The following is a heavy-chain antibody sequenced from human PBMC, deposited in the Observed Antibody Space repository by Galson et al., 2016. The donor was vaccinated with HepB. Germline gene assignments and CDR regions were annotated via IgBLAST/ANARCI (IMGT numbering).Heavy chain of an antibody. CDR2: IDWDDDK. CDR1: GMSVSTRALR. V-gene: IGHV2-70*04. D-gene: IGHD4-17*01. Sequence: PALVKPTQTLTLTCTLSGMSVSTRALRVSWIRQPPGKALEWLARIDWDDDKLYRTSLQTRLTIFTDTSKNQVVLRMSNMDPVDTAQYYCARHGRADYVSFDDWGQRTLVTVSS. J-gene: IGHJ4*02. CDR3: ARHGRADYVSFDD.